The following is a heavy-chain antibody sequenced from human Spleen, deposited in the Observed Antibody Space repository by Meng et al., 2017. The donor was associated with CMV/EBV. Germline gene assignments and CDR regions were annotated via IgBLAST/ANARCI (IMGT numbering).Heavy chain of an antibody. Sequence: SCKASGYTFTDYDMHWARQAPGQGLEWMGIINPSGGRTTYAQKFQGRVTMTRDTSTSTVYMELTGLRSDDTAVYYCARRGGVEWLLSFWGQGTLVTVSS. J-gene: IGHJ4*02. CDR1: GYTFTDYD. CDR2: INPSGGRT. D-gene: IGHD3-3*01. CDR3: ARRGGVEWLLSF. V-gene: IGHV1-46*01.